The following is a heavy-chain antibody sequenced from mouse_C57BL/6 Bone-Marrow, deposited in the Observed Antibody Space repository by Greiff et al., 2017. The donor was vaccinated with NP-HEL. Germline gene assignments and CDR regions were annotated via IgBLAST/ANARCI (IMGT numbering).Heavy chain of an antibody. CDR2: IYPRSGNT. CDR1: GYTFTSYG. V-gene: IGHV1-81*01. CDR3: ARWTGTWFAY. D-gene: IGHD4-1*01. J-gene: IGHJ3*01. Sequence: LVESGAELARPGASVKLSCKASGYTFTSYGISWVKQRTGQGLEWIGEIYPRSGNTYYNEKFKGKATLTADKSSSTAYMELRSLTSEDSAVYFCARWTGTWFAYWGQGTLVTVSA.